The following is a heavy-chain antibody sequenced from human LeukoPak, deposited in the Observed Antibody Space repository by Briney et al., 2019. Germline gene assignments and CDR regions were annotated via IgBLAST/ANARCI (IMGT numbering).Heavy chain of an antibody. CDR1: GGSISSYF. CDR3: ARAELHDTIFGVVTHPGAFDI. V-gene: IGHV4-59*12. Sequence: SETLSLTCTVSGGSISSYFWNWIRQPPGKGLEWIGYIYYSGSTDYNPSLKSRVIISIDTSKNQFFLRLSSVTAADTAVYYCARAELHDTIFGVVTHPGAFDIWGQGTMVTVSS. J-gene: IGHJ3*02. D-gene: IGHD3-3*01. CDR2: IYYSGST.